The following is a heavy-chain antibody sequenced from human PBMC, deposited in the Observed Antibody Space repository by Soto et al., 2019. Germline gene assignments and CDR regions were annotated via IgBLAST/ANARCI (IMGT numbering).Heavy chain of an antibody. CDR1: GGSISSSYW. CDR3: VTSLNYDFWRDGGRHYYFDY. CDR2: IYHSGST. Sequence: QVQLQESGPGLVTPSGTLSLTCAVSGGSISSSYWWTWVRQPPGKGLEWIGKIYHSGSTNYNPSLKNRVTISVDKYNNQFSLRLSSVTAADTAVYFCVTSLNYDFWRDGGRHYYFDYWGQGPLVTVSS. J-gene: IGHJ4*02. D-gene: IGHD3-3*01. V-gene: IGHV4-4*02.